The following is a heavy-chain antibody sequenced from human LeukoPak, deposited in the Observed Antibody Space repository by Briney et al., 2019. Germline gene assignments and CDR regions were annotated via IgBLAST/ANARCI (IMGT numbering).Heavy chain of an antibody. CDR3: AKSMSGYYSLKYFQH. V-gene: IGHV3-9*01. Sequence: GGSLRLSCAASGFTFDGYAMHWVRQAPGKGLEWVSGISWNSGSIGYADSVKGRFTISRDNAKNSLYLQMNSLRAEDTALYYCAKSMSGYYSLKYFQHWGQGTLVTVSS. J-gene: IGHJ1*01. D-gene: IGHD3-3*01. CDR2: ISWNSGSI. CDR1: GFTFDGYA.